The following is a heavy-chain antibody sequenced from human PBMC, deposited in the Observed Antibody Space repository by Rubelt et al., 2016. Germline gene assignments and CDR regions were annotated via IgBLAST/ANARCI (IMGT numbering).Heavy chain of an antibody. V-gene: IGHV1-18*01. CDR3: ARVAGPPNNWVDP. Sequence: QVHLVQSAIEVKKPGASVKISCNTSGYTFTTYGIIWVRRAPGQGLEWMGWINTYNDKTNYPQKFQGRVSMTTDSSTNTAYMELRSLGSDDTAVDYCARVAGPPNNWVDPWGQGTLVTVSS. CDR2: INTYNDKT. J-gene: IGHJ5*02. CDR1: GYTFTTYG. D-gene: IGHD1-1*01.